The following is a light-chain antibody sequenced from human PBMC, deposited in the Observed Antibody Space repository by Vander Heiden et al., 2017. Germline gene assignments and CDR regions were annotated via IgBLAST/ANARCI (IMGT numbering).Light chain of an antibody. Sequence: DIQMTQSPSSLSASVGDRVTITCQASQDISNHLNWYQQKPGKAPKLLIYDASNLETGVPSRFSGSGSGTDFTFTISSLQPEDIATYYCQQYDNPPYTFGQGTKLEIK. J-gene: IGKJ2*01. CDR2: DAS. V-gene: IGKV1-33*01. CDR3: QQYDNPPYT. CDR1: QDISNH.